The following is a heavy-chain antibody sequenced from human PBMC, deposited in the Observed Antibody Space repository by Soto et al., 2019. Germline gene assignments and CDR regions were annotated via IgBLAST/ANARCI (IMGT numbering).Heavy chain of an antibody. Sequence: PGGSLRLSCAASGFTFSSYSMNWVRQAPGKGLEWVSSISSSSSYIYYADSVKGRFTISRDNAKNSLYLQMNSLRAEDTAVYYCARGQVTGIPRDHYYGMDVWGQGTTVTVSS. CDR2: ISSSSSYI. D-gene: IGHD1-20*01. J-gene: IGHJ6*02. V-gene: IGHV3-21*01. CDR3: ARGQVTGIPRDHYYGMDV. CDR1: GFTFSSYS.